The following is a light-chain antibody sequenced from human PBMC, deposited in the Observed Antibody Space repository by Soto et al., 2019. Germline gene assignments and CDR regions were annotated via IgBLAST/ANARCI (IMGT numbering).Light chain of an antibody. CDR3: QQYENYWT. J-gene: IGKJ1*01. V-gene: IGKV3-20*01. CDR1: QSVSNTY. CDR2: GAS. Sequence: EIVLTQSPGTLSLSPGDTATLSCRASQSVSNTYLAWYQQKPGQAPRLLIYGASTRATGIPARFSGSGSGTEFSLTISNLQPDDCATYYCQQYENYWTFGQGTKVDIK.